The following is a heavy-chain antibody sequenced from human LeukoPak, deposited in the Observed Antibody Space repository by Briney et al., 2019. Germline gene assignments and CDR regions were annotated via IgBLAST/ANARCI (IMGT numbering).Heavy chain of an antibody. D-gene: IGHD6-13*01. CDR3: ARDLGSEAAADNVGVAFDI. CDR2: IIPIFGTA. J-gene: IGHJ3*02. CDR1: GGTFSSYA. Sequence: ASVKVSCKASGGTFSSYAISWVRQAPGQGLEWIGGIIPIFGTANYAQKFQGRVTITTDESTSTAYMELSSLRSEDTAVYYCARDLGSEAAADNVGVAFDIWGQGTMVTVSS. V-gene: IGHV1-69*05.